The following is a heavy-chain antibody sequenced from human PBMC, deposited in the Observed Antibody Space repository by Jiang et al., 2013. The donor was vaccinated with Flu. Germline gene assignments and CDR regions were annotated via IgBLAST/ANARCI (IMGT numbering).Heavy chain of an antibody. CDR1: GYSFTSYW. CDR2: IYPGDSDT. J-gene: IGHJ6*02. Sequence: VQLVESGAEVKKPGESLKISCKGSGYSFTSYWIGWVRQMPGKGLEWMGIIYPGDSDTRYSPSFQGQVTISADKSISTAYLQWSSLKASDTAMYYCARQEERPNYYYYAMDVWGQGTTVTVSS. V-gene: IGHV5-51*01. CDR3: ARQEERPNYYYYAMDV.